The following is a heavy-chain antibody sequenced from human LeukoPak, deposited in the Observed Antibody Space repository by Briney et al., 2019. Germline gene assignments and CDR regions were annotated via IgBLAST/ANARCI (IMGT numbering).Heavy chain of an antibody. V-gene: IGHV1-2*02. J-gene: IGHJ4*02. D-gene: IGHD3-22*01. Sequence: GASVKVSCKASGYTFTGYYMHWVRQAPGQGLEWMGWINPNSGGTNYAQKFQGRVTMTRDTSISTAYMELSRLRSDDTAVYYCARDWGYYDSSGYYPLGYWGQGTLVTVSS. CDR3: ARDWGYYDSSGYYPLGY. CDR1: GYTFTGYY. CDR2: INPNSGGT.